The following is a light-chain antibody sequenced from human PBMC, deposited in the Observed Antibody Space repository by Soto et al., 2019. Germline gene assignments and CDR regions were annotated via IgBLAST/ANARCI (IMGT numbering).Light chain of an antibody. CDR2: EVT. CDR3: RSNAGSYPFV. V-gene: IGLV2-14*01. CDR1: SNDVGIYNY. J-gene: IGLJ1*01. Sequence: QSVLTQPASVSGSPGQSITISCTGTSNDVGIYNYVSWYQQHPGKAPKLMIYEVTNRPSGVSDRFSGSKSDNTASLTISGLQAEDEADYYCRSNAGSYPFVFGTGTKVTVL.